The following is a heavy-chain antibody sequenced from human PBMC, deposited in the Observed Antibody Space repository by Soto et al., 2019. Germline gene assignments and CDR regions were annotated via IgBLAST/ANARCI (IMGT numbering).Heavy chain of an antibody. J-gene: IGHJ5*02. D-gene: IGHD2-15*01. CDR1: GGSISSSSYY. CDR3: ARHFTTSPIVVVVAATLDWFDP. Sequence: QLQLQESGPGLVKPSETLSLTCTVSGGSISSSSYYLGWIRQPPGKVLEWIGSIYYSGSTYYNPSLKSRVTISVDTSKNQFSLTLSSVTAADTAVYYCARHFTTSPIVVVVAATLDWFDPWGQGTLVTVSS. CDR2: IYYSGST. V-gene: IGHV4-39*01.